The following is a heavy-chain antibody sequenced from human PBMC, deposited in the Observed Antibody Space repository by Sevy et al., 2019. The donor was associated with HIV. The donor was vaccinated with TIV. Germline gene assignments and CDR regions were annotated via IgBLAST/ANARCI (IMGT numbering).Heavy chain of an antibody. CDR3: ARGRDDSAVVPAVRLYYQYGMDV. CDR1: GGTFSRHA. CDR2: IIPIFGRG. D-gene: IGHD2-2*01. Sequence: ASVKVSCKTSGGTFSRHAISWVRQAPGQGLEWMGGIIPIFGRGNYAQQFQGRVTITADESTSTAYMELSSLRSDDTAVYDCARGRDDSAVVPAVRLYYQYGMDVWGQGTTVTVSS. J-gene: IGHJ6*02. V-gene: IGHV1-69*13.